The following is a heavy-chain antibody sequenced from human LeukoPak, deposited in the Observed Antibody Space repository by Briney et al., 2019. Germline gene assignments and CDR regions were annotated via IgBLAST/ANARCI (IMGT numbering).Heavy chain of an antibody. CDR3: ARHVFRSDTNFDL. D-gene: IGHD1-26*01. Sequence: SETLSLTCTVSGGSISSYYWSWIRQPPGKGLEWIGYIYYSGSTNYNPSLKSRVTISVDTSKNQFSLKLSSVTAADTAVYYCARHVFRSDTNFDLWGRGTLVTVSS. CDR2: IYYSGST. V-gene: IGHV4-59*08. J-gene: IGHJ2*01. CDR1: GGSISSYY.